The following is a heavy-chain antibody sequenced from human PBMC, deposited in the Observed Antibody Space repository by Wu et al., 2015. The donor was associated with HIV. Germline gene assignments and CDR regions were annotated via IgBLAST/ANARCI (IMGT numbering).Heavy chain of an antibody. CDR3: ARGEADDTDDAFDI. CDR1: GYTLSSHY. CDR2: VNPSGGST. V-gene: IGHV1-46*03. J-gene: IGHJ3*02. Sequence: VQLVQSGAEVKKPGASVKVSCKASGYTLSSHYMHWVRQAPGQGLEWMGTVNPSGGSTIYAQKFQGRVTMTRDTSTSSVYMELSSLSSEDTAVYYCARGEADDTDDAFDIWGQGTMVTVSS.